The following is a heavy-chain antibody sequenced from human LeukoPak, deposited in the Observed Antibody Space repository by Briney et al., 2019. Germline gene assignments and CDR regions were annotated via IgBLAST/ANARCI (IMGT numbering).Heavy chain of an antibody. D-gene: IGHD6-19*01. Sequence: PGGSLRLSCAASGFTFSSYWMNWVRQAPGKGLEWLANIKEDGSVKNYADSVKGRFTISRDNAKNSLYLEINCLRAEDTAVYYCARQWGWFTSGWWLDTLDVWGQGSMVIVSS. V-gene: IGHV3-7*01. CDR3: ARQWGWFTSGWWLDTLDV. CDR1: GFTFSSYW. J-gene: IGHJ3*01. CDR2: IKEDGSVK.